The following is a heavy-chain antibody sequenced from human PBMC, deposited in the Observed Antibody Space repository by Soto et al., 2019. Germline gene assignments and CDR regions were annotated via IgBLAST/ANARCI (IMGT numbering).Heavy chain of an antibody. CDR1: GYAFARYA. Sequence: GVSAKVPCKASGYAFARYARRSVIHAPRNRLEWMGWINAGNGNTKYSQKFQGRVTITRDTSASTAYMELSSLRSEDTAVYYCSSLVVVAATGAGWLDPWGQGTLVTASS. D-gene: IGHD2-15*01. CDR2: INAGNGNT. CDR3: SSLVVVAATGAGWLDP. V-gene: IGHV1-3*01. J-gene: IGHJ5*02.